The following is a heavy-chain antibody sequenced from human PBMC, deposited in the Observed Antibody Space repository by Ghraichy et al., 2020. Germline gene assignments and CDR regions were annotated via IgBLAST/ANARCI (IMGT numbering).Heavy chain of an antibody. CDR2: IIPIFDTA. CDR1: GGTFSTSI. CDR3: ARVAYRSGWYSREGFDS. D-gene: IGHD6-19*01. V-gene: IGHV1-69*06. Sequence: SVKVSCKASGGTFSTSIVSWVRQAPGQGLEWMGGIIPIFDTAVYSQKFQGRVTITADTSTSTAYMELNNVRSEDTAVYYCARVAYRSGWYSREGFDSWGQGTLVTVSS. J-gene: IGHJ4*02.